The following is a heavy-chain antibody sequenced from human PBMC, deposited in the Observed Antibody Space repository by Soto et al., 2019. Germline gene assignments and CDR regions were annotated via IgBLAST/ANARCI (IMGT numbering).Heavy chain of an antibody. CDR1: GFTFSSYA. V-gene: IGHV3-23*01. CDR3: AKAVAVTGVRTRAFDF. Sequence: EVQLLESGGGLVQPGGSLRLSCAASGFTFSSYAMSWVRQAPGKGLEWVSGVSGGGGTTYYADSVKGRFTMSRDNSKNTLYLQMNSPGVEDSAVYYCAKAVAVTGVRTRAFDFWGQGTMVTVSS. D-gene: IGHD6-19*01. J-gene: IGHJ3*01. CDR2: VSGGGGTT.